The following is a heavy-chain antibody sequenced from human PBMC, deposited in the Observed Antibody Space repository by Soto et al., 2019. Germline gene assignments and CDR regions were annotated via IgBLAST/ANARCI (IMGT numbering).Heavy chain of an antibody. D-gene: IGHD3-9*01. CDR2: IYYTGST. CDR1: GTSINIEGYY. CDR3: AKDTGGYYDILTGYYYFDY. J-gene: IGHJ4*02. V-gene: IGHV4-31*03. Sequence: SSETLSLTCTITGTSINIEGYYWSWIRQHPVKGLEWIGYIYYTGSTFSNPALGSRVSISQDASQNQFSLQLTSVTAADTAVYYCAKDTGGYYDILTGYYYFDYWGQGTLVTVSS.